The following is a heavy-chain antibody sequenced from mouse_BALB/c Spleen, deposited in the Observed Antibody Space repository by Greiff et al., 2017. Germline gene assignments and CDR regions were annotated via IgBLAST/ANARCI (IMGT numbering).Heavy chain of an antibody. CDR2: IYPGDGST. CDR1: GYTFTSYD. Sequence: VQLQQSGPELVKPGASVKISCKASGYTFTSYDINWVKQRPGQGLEWIGWIYPGDGSTKYNEKFKGKATLTADKSSSTAYMQLSSLTSENSAVYFCARSGGNYEGAMDYWGQGTSVTVSS. J-gene: IGHJ4*01. D-gene: IGHD2-1*01. V-gene: IGHV1S56*01. CDR3: ARSGGNYEGAMDY.